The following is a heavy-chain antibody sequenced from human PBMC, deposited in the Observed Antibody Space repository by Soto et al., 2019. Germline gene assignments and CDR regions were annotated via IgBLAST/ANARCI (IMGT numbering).Heavy chain of an antibody. CDR1: GYSFTSYW. Sequence: LGESLKISCKGSGYSFTSYWISWVRQMPGKGLEWMGRIDPSDSYTNYSPSFQGHVTISADKSISTAYLQWNSLKASDTAMYYCARREITFGGVIAPFDYWGQGTLVTVSS. CDR3: ARREITFGGVIAPFDY. J-gene: IGHJ4*02. D-gene: IGHD3-16*02. CDR2: IDPSDSYT. V-gene: IGHV5-10-1*01.